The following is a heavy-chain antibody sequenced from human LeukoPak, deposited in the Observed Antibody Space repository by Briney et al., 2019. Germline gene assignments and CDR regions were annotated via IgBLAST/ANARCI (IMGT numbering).Heavy chain of an antibody. J-gene: IGHJ4*02. Sequence: GGSLRLSCAASGFTFSSYGIRWVRQAPGKGLEWVAVMSHDGSNKFYADSVKGRFTISRDNSKNTLYLQMNSLRAEDTAVYYCAKEEYYETSGWVGDYWGQGTLVTVPS. V-gene: IGHV3-30*18. CDR1: GFTFSSYG. D-gene: IGHD6-19*01. CDR2: MSHDGSNK. CDR3: AKEEYYETSGWVGDY.